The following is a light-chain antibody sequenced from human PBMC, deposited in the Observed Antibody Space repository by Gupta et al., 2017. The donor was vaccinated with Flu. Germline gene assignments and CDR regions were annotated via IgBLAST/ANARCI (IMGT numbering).Light chain of an antibody. J-gene: IGKJ1*01. Sequence: EIVLTQSPGTLSLSPGERATLSCRASQSVSSGYLAWYQQKPGQAPRLLIYGASSRATGIPDRFSGSGSGTDFTLTISRLEPEDFAVYYCQQDGSSPGTFGQGTKVETK. CDR1: QSVSSGY. CDR2: GAS. CDR3: QQDGSSPGT. V-gene: IGKV3-20*01.